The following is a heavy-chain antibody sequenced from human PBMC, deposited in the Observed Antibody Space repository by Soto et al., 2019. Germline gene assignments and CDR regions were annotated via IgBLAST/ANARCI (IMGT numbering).Heavy chain of an antibody. CDR3: ARSPQPTRGIHWYFDV. J-gene: IGHJ2*01. D-gene: IGHD1-26*01. V-gene: IGHV3-30*03. CDR2: ISYEGVNK. CDR1: GFTFNNYG. Sequence: QVQLVESGGGVVQPGRSLRLSCAASGFTFNNYGMHWVRQAPGKGLEWVAAISYEGVNKYYVDSVKVRFIISRDNSKNTLYVQMNSLRPEDTAVYYCARSPQPTRGIHWYFDVWGRGTLVTVSS.